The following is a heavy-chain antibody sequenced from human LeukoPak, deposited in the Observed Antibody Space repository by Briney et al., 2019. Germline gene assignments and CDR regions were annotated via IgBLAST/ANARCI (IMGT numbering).Heavy chain of an antibody. J-gene: IGHJ4*02. D-gene: IGHD3-22*01. CDR3: ARDLWGTSGYRFDY. V-gene: IGHV3-48*02. CDR1: GFTFSSYG. Sequence: GGSLTLFCTASGFTFSSYGMNWPRHAPGQGLEGVSYISSTSGTIYYADSVKGRFTISRDNAETSLYLQMDSLRDEDTAVYYCARDLWGTSGYRFDYWGQGTLVTVSS. CDR2: ISSTSGTI.